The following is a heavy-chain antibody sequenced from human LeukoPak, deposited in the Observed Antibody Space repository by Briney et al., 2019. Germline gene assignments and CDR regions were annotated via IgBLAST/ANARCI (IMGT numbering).Heavy chain of an antibody. D-gene: IGHD3-16*01. Sequence: SETLSLTCTVSGGSISSYYWSWIRQSPGKGPEWIGEINHSGSTNYNPSLKSRVTISIDTSKNQFSLKLSSVTAADTAVYYCARQGYHDYVWGSYEIDIWGQGTMVTVSS. CDR1: GGSISSYY. V-gene: IGHV4-34*01. J-gene: IGHJ3*02. CDR3: ARQGYHDYVWGSYEIDI. CDR2: INHSGST.